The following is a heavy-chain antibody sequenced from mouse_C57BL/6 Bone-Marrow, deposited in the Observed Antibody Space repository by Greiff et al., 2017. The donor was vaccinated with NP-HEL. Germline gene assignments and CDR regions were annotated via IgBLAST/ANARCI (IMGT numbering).Heavy chain of an antibody. J-gene: IGHJ1*03. CDR1: EYEFPSHD. V-gene: IGHV5-2*01. D-gene: IGHD2-5*01. CDR2: INSDGGST. CDR3: ARRSNYSHWYFDV. Sequence: EVMLVESGGGLVQPGESLKLSCESSEYEFPSHDMSWVRKTPEKRLELVAAINSDGGSTYYPDTMERRFIISRDNTKKTLYLQMSSLRSEDTALYYCARRSNYSHWYFDVWGTGTTVTVSS.